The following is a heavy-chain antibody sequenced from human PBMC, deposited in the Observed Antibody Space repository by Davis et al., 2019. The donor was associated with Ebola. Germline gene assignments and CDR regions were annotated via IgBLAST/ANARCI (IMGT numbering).Heavy chain of an antibody. CDR2: IRYDGSNK. CDR3: AKSEREVLWFGEAKDGMDV. Sequence: GESLKISCAASGFTFSSYGMHWVRQAPGKGLEWVAFIRYDGSNKYYADSVKGRFTISRDNSKNTLYLQMNSLRAEDTAVYYCAKSEREVLWFGEAKDGMDVWGQGTTVTVSS. J-gene: IGHJ6*02. D-gene: IGHD3-10*01. V-gene: IGHV3-30*02. CDR1: GFTFSSYG.